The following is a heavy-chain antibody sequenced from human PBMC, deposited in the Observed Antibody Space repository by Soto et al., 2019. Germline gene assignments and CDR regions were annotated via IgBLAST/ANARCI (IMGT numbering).Heavy chain of an antibody. V-gene: IGHV3-48*02. Sequence: GGSLRLSCAASGFSFDTYSMSWVRQAPGKGLEWVSYISSSSSTIYYSDSVKGRFTISRDNAKNSLYLQMNSLRDEDTAVYFCARVGSGPPAYWGQGTLVTVSS. CDR1: GFSFDTYS. CDR3: ARVGSGPPAY. D-gene: IGHD3-10*01. J-gene: IGHJ4*02. CDR2: ISSSSSTI.